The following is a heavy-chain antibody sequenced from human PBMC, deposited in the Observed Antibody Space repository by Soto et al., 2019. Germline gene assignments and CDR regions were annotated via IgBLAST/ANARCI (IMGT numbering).Heavy chain of an antibody. CDR3: ARDVQHINYYYYGMDV. CDR1: GFTFSSYG. D-gene: IGHD5-18*01. V-gene: IGHV3-33*01. J-gene: IGHJ6*02. CDR2: IWYDGSNK. Sequence: PGGSLRLSCAASGFTFSSYGMHWVRQAPGKGLEWVAVIWYDGSNKYYADSVKGRFTISRDNSKNTLYLQMNSLRAEDTAVYYCARDVQHINYYYYGMDVWGQGTTVTVYS.